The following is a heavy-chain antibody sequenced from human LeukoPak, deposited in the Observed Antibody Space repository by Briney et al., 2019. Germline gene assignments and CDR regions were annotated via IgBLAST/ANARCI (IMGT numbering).Heavy chain of an antibody. D-gene: IGHD3-10*01. CDR1: GYTFTSYD. V-gene: IGHV1-8*01. Sequence: ASVKVSCKASGYTFTSYDINWVRQATGQGLEWMGWMNPNSGNTGYAQKFQGRVTMTRNTSISTAYMELSSLRSEDTAVYYCARWVTMVRGVPNDAFDIWGQGTMVTVSS. CDR3: ARWVTMVRGVPNDAFDI. CDR2: MNPNSGNT. J-gene: IGHJ3*02.